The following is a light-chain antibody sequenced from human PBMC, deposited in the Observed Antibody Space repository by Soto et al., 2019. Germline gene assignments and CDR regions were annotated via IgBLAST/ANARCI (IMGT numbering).Light chain of an antibody. CDR1: QSATSY. Sequence: EIVLTQSPATLSLSPGERATLSCRASQSATSYLAWYQQKPGQAPRLLIYDVSNRASGIPARFSGSGSETDFTLTISSLEPEDFAVYYCQQRSDWPLTFGQGTRLEI. J-gene: IGKJ5*01. CDR2: DVS. V-gene: IGKV3-11*01. CDR3: QQRSDWPLT.